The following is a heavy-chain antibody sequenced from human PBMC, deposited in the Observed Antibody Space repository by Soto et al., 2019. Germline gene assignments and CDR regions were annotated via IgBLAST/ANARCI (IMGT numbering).Heavy chain of an antibody. CDR3: ARGQGAARSYYGLDV. V-gene: IGHV4-59*01. Sequence: LSLTCTVSGGSMNNFYWSWIRQPPGRGLEWIGNIFYSGGTNYNPSLKSRVTISVDTSKNQFSLNLNSLTAADTAVYYCARGQGAARSYYGLDVWGQGTTVTVSS. CDR2: IFYSGGT. D-gene: IGHD6-6*01. J-gene: IGHJ6*02. CDR1: GGSMNNFY.